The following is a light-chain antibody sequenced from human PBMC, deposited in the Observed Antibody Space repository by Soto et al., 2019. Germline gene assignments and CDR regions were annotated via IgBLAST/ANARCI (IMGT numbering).Light chain of an antibody. CDR1: SSNIGNNY. CDR3: GTWDSSLSAGV. CDR2: ANN. J-gene: IGLJ2*01. Sequence: QSVLTQPPSVSAAPGQKVTISCSGSSSNIGNNYVSWYQQLPGTAPKLLIYANNKRPSRIPDRFSGSKSGTSATLGITGLQTGDEADYYCGTWDSSLSAGVFGGGTKLTVL. V-gene: IGLV1-51*01.